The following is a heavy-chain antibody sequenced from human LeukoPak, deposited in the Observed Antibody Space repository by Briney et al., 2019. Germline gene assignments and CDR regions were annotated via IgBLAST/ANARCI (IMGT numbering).Heavy chain of an antibody. Sequence: PGGSLRLSCAASGFTFASYAVSWVRQAPGKGLEWVSTISSTGGSTYYADFVKGRFTISRDNSKNTLSLQMNSLRAEDTALYYCARDRRGMSDFDYWGQGTLVTVSS. CDR3: ARDRRGMSDFDY. V-gene: IGHV3-23*01. J-gene: IGHJ4*02. D-gene: IGHD6-13*01. CDR1: GFTFASYA. CDR2: ISSTGGST.